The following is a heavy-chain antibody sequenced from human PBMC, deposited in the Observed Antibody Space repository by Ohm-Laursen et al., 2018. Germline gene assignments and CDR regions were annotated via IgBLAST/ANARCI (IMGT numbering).Heavy chain of an antibody. CDR2: LNPTRGGTRT. J-gene: IGHJ3*02. CDR1: GYTFTNYY. V-gene: IGHV1-46*01. Sequence: ASVKVSCKVSGYTFTNYYMHWVRQAPGQGFEWMGILNPTRGGTRTSLSQRFQDRVTMTRDTSASTAYMELSSLRSEDTAVYYCARGYYDSRGSAFEIWGQGTMVAVSS. CDR3: ARGYYDSRGSAFEI. D-gene: IGHD3-22*01.